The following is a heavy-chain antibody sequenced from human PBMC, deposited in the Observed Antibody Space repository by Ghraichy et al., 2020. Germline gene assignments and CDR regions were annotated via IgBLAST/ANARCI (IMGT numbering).Heavy chain of an antibody. Sequence: GGSLRLSCAASGFTFSNYWMSWVRQAPGKGLEWVANIKQDGSEKYYVDSVKGRFTISRDNAKNSLYLQMNSLRAEDTAVYYCARDGTGFWSGFGCFDYWGQGTLVTVSS. CDR1: GFTFSNYW. D-gene: IGHD3-3*01. V-gene: IGHV3-7*01. J-gene: IGHJ4*02. CDR2: IKQDGSEK. CDR3: ARDGTGFWSGFGCFDY.